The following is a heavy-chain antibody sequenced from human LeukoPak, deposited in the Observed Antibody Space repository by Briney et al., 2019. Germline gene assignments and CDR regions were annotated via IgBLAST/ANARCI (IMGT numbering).Heavy chain of an antibody. V-gene: IGHV3-23*01. J-gene: IGHJ6*03. CDR1: GFTFSSYA. D-gene: IGHD5-24*01. CDR2: ISGSGGST. Sequence: PGGSLRLSCAASGFTFSSYAMSWVRQAPGKGLEWVSAISGSGGSTYYADSVKGRFTISRDNSKNTLYLQMNSLTAGDTAVYFCARNAMGRDDYNDPAFYYYMDVWGKGTTVAISS. CDR3: ARNAMGRDDYNDPAFYYYMDV.